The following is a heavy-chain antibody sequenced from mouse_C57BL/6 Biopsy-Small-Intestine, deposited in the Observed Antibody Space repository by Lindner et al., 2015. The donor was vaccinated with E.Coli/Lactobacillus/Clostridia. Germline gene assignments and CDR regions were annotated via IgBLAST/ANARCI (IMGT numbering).Heavy chain of an antibody. D-gene: IGHD2-5*01. CDR3: APAYYSNWYFDV. Sequence: VQLQESGPELVKPGASVKISCKASGYAFSSSWMNWVKQRPGKGLEWIGRIYPGDGDTHYNGKFKGKATLTADESYSTIYMQLSSLTSEDSAVYFCAPAYYSNWYFDVWGTGTTVTVSS. V-gene: IGHV1-82*01. CDR1: GYAFSSSW. CDR2: IYPGDGDT. J-gene: IGHJ1*03.